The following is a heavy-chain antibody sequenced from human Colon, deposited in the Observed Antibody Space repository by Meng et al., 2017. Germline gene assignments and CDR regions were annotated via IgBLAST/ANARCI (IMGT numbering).Heavy chain of an antibody. D-gene: IGHD2-21*02. CDR3: ASATYCGGDCYSGDAFDI. J-gene: IGHJ3*02. V-gene: IGHV3-48*03. CDR1: GFTFSSYE. Sequence: GESLKISCATSGFTFSSYEMNWVRQAPGKGLEWVSYISSSGSTIYYADSVKGRFTISRDNAKNSLYLQMNSLGAEDTAVYYCASATYCGGDCYSGDAFDIWGQGTMVTVSS. CDR2: ISSSGSTI.